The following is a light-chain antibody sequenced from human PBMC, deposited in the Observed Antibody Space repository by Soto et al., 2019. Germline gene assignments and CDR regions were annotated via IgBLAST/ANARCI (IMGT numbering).Light chain of an antibody. CDR3: QQYNNWPRT. CDR2: GAS. V-gene: IGKV3-15*01. Sequence: EIVMTQSPVTLSVSPGERATLSCRASQSVSSSLAWLQQKPGQAPRLLIYGASTRATGIPARFSGSGSGTEFTLTISSLQSEDFAVYYCQQYNNWPRTFGQGTKLEMK. CDR1: QSVSSS. J-gene: IGKJ2*01.